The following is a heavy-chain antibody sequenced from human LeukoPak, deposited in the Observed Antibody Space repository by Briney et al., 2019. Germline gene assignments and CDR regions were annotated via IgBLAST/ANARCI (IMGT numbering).Heavy chain of an antibody. D-gene: IGHD6-6*01. J-gene: IGHJ4*02. Sequence: GGSLRLSCAASGFTFSSYAMSWVRQAPGRGLEWVSSIRGSGGTTYYADSVKGRFTISRDNSKNTLYLQMNSLRAEDTAVYYCAKEAEYSSSHYFDYWGQGTLVTVSS. V-gene: IGHV3-23*01. CDR3: AKEAEYSSSHYFDY. CDR1: GFTFSSYA. CDR2: IRGSGGTT.